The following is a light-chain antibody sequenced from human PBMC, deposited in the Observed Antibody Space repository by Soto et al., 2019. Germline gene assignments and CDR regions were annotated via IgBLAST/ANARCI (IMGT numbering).Light chain of an antibody. J-gene: IGKJ2*01. CDR1: QSVSSN. Sequence: EIVMTQSPATQSVSPGERATLSCRASQSVSSNLAWYQQKPGQAPRLLIYGASTRATGIPARFSGSGSGTELTLTISSLQSEDFAVYYCQQYNNWPHTFGQGTKLEIK. CDR3: QQYNNWPHT. CDR2: GAS. V-gene: IGKV3-15*01.